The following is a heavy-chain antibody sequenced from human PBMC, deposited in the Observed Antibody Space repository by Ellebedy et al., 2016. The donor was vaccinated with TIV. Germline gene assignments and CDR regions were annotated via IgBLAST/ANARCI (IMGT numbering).Heavy chain of an antibody. V-gene: IGHV5-51*01. D-gene: IGHD3-22*01. Sequence: GESLKISXKVSGYSFPTYYIGWVRQMPGKGLEWMGIIYPGDYDTRYSPSFQGQVTISADKSISTAYLQWSSLRASDTAMYYCARRHYYDSSGYYDYWGQGTLVTVSS. CDR3: ARRHYYDSSGYYDY. CDR2: IYPGDYDT. CDR1: GYSFPTYY. J-gene: IGHJ4*02.